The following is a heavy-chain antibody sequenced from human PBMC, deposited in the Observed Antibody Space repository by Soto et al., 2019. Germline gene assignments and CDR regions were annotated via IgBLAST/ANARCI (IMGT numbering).Heavy chain of an antibody. CDR2: IYYSGST. Sequence: QVQLQESGPGLVKPSQTLSLTCTVSGGSISSGDYYWSWIRQPPGKGLEWIGYIYYSGSTYYNPSHKSRVTISVDTSKTQFSLKLSSVTAADPAVYYWALDGGNSVYFDYWGQGTLVNVSS. CDR3: ALDGGNSVYFDY. CDR1: GGSISSGDYY. V-gene: IGHV4-30-4*01. J-gene: IGHJ4*02. D-gene: IGHD2-21*02.